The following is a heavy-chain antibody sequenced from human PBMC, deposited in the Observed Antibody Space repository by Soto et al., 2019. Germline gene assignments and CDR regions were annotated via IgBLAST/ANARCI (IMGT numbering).Heavy chain of an antibody. V-gene: IGHV1-69*02. J-gene: IGHJ4*02. CDR3: ARDTTY. CDR1: GGTFGTYT. Sequence: QVQLVQSGAEVKKPGSSVKVSCKASGGTFGTYTISWVRQAPGQGLECMGRIIPYLDIPDYAQKFQGRFTIAADKSTTTAYMELNRPRSEDTAVYFCARDTTYWGQGTLVTVSS. CDR2: IIPYLDIP. D-gene: IGHD5-18*01.